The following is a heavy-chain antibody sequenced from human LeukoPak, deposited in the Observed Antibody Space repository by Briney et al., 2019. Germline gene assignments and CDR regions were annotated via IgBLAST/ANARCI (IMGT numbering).Heavy chain of an antibody. J-gene: IGHJ5*02. CDR1: GGSISSGDYY. CDR3: AREELYCSRTSCWNWFDP. Sequence: SQTLSLTCTVSGGSISSGDYYWSWIRQPPGKGLEWIGYIYYSGSTYYNPSLKSRVTIPVDTSKNQFSLKLSSVTAADTAVYYCAREELYCSRTSCWNWFDPWGQGTLVTVSS. CDR2: IYYSGST. V-gene: IGHV4-30-4*01. D-gene: IGHD2-2*01.